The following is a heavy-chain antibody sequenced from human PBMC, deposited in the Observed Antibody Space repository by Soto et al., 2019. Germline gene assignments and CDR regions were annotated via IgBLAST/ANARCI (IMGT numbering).Heavy chain of an antibody. D-gene: IGHD3-10*02. CDR2: VYYTETT. CDR3: ARQRVLSTNMFITSFDP. CDR1: GGSISSGYYY. J-gene: IGHJ5*02. Sequence: SETLSLTCSVSGGSISSGYYYWSWIRQTPGKGLEWIGSVYYTETTYYNPSLKSPVTISVETSRNTFSLKVNSVTAADTGIYYCARQRVLSTNMFITSFDPWCQGTLVTVSS. V-gene: IGHV4-39*01.